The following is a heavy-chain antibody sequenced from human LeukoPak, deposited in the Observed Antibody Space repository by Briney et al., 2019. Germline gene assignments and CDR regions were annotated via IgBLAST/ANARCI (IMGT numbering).Heavy chain of an antibody. Sequence: TGGSLRLSCAASGFTVSSNYMSWVRQAPEKGLEWVSVIYSGGSTYYADSVKGRFTISRDNSKNTLYLQMNSLRAEDTAVYYCARDSSGWYASPSFDYWGQGTLVTVSS. CDR1: GFTVSSNY. J-gene: IGHJ4*02. CDR3: ARDSSGWYASPSFDY. D-gene: IGHD6-19*01. V-gene: IGHV3-66*01. CDR2: IYSGGST.